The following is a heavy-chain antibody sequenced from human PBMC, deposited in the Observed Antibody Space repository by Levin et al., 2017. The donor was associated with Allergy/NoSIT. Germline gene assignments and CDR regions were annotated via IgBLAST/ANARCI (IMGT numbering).Heavy chain of an antibody. CDR2: MNPNTGDT. CDR1: GYTFTSYD. J-gene: IGHJ4*02. D-gene: IGHD1-20*01. V-gene: IGHV1-8*01. Sequence: AGGSLRLSCKTSGYTFTSYDINWVRQATGQGPEWMGYMNPNTGDTGYGQKFQGRVTMTRDTSRNTAFLELSSLRSDDTAVYYCARAPMYSWGYFDYWGQGTLVTVSS. CDR3: ARAPMYSWGYFDY.